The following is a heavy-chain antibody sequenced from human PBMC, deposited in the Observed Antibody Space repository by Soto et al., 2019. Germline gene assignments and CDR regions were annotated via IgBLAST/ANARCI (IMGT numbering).Heavy chain of an antibody. D-gene: IGHD5-12*01. Sequence: QITLKESGPTLVKPTQTLTLTCTFSGFSLSTSGVGVDWIRQPPGKALEWLALIYWDDDKRYSPSLKSRLTITKDTSKNQVVLTMTNMYPVDIATYYCAHVYGGYDNFDYWGQGTLVTVSS. CDR1: GFSLSTSGVG. V-gene: IGHV2-5*02. CDR2: IYWDDDK. CDR3: AHVYGGYDNFDY. J-gene: IGHJ4*02.